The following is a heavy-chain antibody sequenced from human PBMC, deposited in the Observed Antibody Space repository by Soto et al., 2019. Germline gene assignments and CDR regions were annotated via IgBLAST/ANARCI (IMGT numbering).Heavy chain of an antibody. J-gene: IGHJ4*02. Sequence: GGSLRLSCAASGFTFSSYAMSWVRQAPGKGLEWVSAISGSGGSTYYTDSVKGRFTISRDNSKNTLYLQMNSLRAEDTAVYYCAKVDTIFGVVQDYWGQGTLVTVSS. CDR1: GFTFSSYA. V-gene: IGHV3-23*01. CDR3: AKVDTIFGVVQDY. D-gene: IGHD3-3*01. CDR2: ISGSGGST.